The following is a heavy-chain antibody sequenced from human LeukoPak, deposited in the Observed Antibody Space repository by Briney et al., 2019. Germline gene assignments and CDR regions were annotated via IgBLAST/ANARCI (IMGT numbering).Heavy chain of an antibody. CDR1: GYTFTSYY. D-gene: IGHD3-22*01. CDR2: INPSGGST. CDR3: TRDRNYYDSSGYYYGAEFDP. V-gene: IGHV1-46*01. Sequence: GASVQCSCQASGYTFTSYYMHWVRQAPGQGLEWMGIINPSGGSTSYAQKFPCRVTMTRDTSTRTAYTELSGLTSRARAVPYFTRDRNYYDSSGYYYGAEFDPWGQGTLVTVSS. J-gene: IGHJ5*02.